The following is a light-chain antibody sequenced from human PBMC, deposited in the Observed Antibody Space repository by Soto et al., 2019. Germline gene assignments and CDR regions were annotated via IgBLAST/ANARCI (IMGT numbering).Light chain of an antibody. CDR1: QSISSY. CDR3: QQSYSTPPYT. J-gene: IGKJ2*01. V-gene: IGKV1-39*01. Sequence: DIQMTQSPSSLSASVGDRVTINCRASQSISSYLNWYQQKPGKAPKLLIYAACSLQSGVPSRFSGSGSGTDFTLTIISLQPEDFATYYCQQSYSTPPYTFGQGTKREIK. CDR2: AAC.